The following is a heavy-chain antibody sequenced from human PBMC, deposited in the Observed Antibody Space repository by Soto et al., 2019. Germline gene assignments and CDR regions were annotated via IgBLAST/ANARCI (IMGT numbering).Heavy chain of an antibody. CDR2: ISYDGSNK. V-gene: IGHV3-30-3*01. D-gene: IGHD3-10*01. CDR3: ARQRGYGSGSPTHAYYYYGMDV. Sequence: QVQLVESGGGVVQPGRSLRLSCAASGFTFSSYAMHWVRQAPGKGLEWVAVISYDGSNKYYADSVKGRFTISRDNSKNTLYLQMNSLRAEDTAVYYCARQRGYGSGSPTHAYYYYGMDVWGQGTTVTVSS. CDR1: GFTFSSYA. J-gene: IGHJ6*02.